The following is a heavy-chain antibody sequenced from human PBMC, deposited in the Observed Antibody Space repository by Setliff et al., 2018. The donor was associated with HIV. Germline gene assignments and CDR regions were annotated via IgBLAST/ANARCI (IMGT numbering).Heavy chain of an antibody. D-gene: IGHD3-10*01. CDR1: GGSISTYY. CDR3: ARDRGTRYGSGKDFDS. Sequence: SETLSLTCIVSGGSISTYYWSWIRRPAGEGLEWIGRIYPSGSTNYNPSLRSRVTLSVDTSKNHFSLKLNSVTAADTAVYYCARDRGTRYGSGKDFDSWGQGILVTVSS. V-gene: IGHV4-4*07. CDR2: IYPSGST. J-gene: IGHJ4*02.